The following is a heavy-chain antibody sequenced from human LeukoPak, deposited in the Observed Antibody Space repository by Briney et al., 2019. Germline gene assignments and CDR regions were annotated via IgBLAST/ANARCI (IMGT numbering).Heavy chain of an antibody. CDR2: ISQSSSNI. V-gene: IGHV3-21*01. CDR3: ARFHQYTSGDY. D-gene: IGHD6-19*01. J-gene: IGHJ4*02. CDR1: GFTFSSYH. Sequence: GGSLRLSCAASGFTFSSYHMNWVRQAPGKGLEWVSSISQSSSNIYYADSIKGRFTISRDNAKNSLYLQLNSLRAEDTAVCYCARFHQYTSGDYWGQGTLVTVSS.